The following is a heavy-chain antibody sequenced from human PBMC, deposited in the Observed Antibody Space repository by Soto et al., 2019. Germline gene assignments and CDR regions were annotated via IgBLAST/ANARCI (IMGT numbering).Heavy chain of an antibody. Sequence: ESGGGLVQPGGSLRLSCAASGFTFSNYAMHWVRQAPGKGLEYVSVITSNGGNTDYASSVKGRFTISRDNSKNTLYLQMGSLRAEDMAVYYCARRIPFGYGMDVWGQGTTVTVSS. D-gene: IGHD2-21*01. V-gene: IGHV3-64*01. CDR3: ARRIPFGYGMDV. CDR2: ITSNGGNT. J-gene: IGHJ6*02. CDR1: GFTFSNYA.